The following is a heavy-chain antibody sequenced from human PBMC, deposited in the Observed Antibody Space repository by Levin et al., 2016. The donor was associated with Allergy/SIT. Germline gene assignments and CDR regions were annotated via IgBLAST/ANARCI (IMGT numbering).Heavy chain of an antibody. D-gene: IGHD6-19*01. CDR2: TNSEGSST. J-gene: IGHJ3*02. V-gene: IGHV3-74*01. CDR3: ARGEGQWLVPGYAFDI. Sequence: PGKGLVWVSRTNSEGSSTSYADSVKGRFTISRDNAKNTLYLQMSSLRAEDTAVYYCARGEGQWLVPGYAFDIWGQGTMVTVSS.